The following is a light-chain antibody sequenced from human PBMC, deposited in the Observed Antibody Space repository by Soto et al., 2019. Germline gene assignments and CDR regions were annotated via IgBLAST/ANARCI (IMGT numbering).Light chain of an antibody. CDR3: QQYNGYWT. CDR1: QSISDS. Sequence: DIQMTQSPSTLSASVGDRVTITCRASQSISDSLAWYQQKPRKAPKLLIYEASNLKSGVPSRFSGSGSGTEYTLTISSLQPDDFACYYCQQYNGYWTFGQGTKVEIK. V-gene: IGKV1-5*03. J-gene: IGKJ1*01. CDR2: EAS.